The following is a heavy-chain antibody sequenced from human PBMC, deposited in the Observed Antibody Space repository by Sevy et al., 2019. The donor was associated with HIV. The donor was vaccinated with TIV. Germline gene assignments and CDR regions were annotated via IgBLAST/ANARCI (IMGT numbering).Heavy chain of an antibody. CDR2: ISSSSTYM. J-gene: IGHJ4*02. D-gene: IGHD2-21*01. CDR1: GFTFSTYT. Sequence: GGSLRLSCAASGFTFSTYTINWVRQAPGKGLEWVSSISSSSTYMYYADSVKGRFTISRDNAKNSLYLQMNSLRAEDTAVYYCAGDCGGDCYFDSWGQGTLVTVSS. V-gene: IGHV3-21*01. CDR3: AGDCGGDCYFDS.